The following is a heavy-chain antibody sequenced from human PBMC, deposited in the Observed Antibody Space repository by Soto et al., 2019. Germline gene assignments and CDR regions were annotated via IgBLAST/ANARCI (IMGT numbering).Heavy chain of an antibody. CDR2: IIPILGIA. V-gene: IGHV1-69*04. CDR3: ARDQCSGGSCTFSY. J-gene: IGHJ4*02. CDR1: GGTFSIYT. Sequence: SVKVSCKASGGTFSIYTISWVRQAPGQGLERMGRIIPILGIANYAQKFQGRVTITADKSTSTAYMELSSLRSEDTAVYYCARDQCSGGSCTFSYWGQGTLVTVFS. D-gene: IGHD2-15*01.